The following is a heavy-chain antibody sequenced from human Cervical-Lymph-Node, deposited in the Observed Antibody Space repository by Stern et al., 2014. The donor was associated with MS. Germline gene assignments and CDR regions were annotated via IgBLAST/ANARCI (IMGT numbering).Heavy chain of an antibody. V-gene: IGHV3-73*01. CDR2: IRVKSNNYAT. CDR1: GFTFSDSA. Sequence: EVKLVESGGGLVQPGGSLKLSCAASGFTFSDSAINWVRQAPGKGLEWIGSIRVKSNNYATAYGASVKGRFTISRDDSENTAYLQMKSLKIEDTAMYYCSRHDFDSLSVFYPFDSWGQGTLVTVSS. J-gene: IGHJ4*02. D-gene: IGHD3-3*01. CDR3: SRHDFDSLSVFYPFDS.